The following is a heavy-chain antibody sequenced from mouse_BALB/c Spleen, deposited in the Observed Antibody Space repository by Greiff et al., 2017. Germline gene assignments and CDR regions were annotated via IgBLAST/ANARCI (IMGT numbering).Heavy chain of an antibody. D-gene: IGHD2-4*01. CDR3: ARDTMITTFAY. CDR1: GYSITSGYY. J-gene: IGHJ3*01. CDR2: ISYDGSN. V-gene: IGHV3-6*02. Sequence: EVKLQESGPGLVKPSQSLSLTCSVTGYSITSGYYWNWIRQFPGNKLEWMGYISYDGSNNYNPSLKNRISITRDTSKNQFFLKLNSVTTEDTATYYCARDTMITTFAYWGQGTLVTVSA.